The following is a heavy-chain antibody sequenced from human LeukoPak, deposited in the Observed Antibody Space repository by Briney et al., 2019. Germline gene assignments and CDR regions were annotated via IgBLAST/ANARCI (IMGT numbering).Heavy chain of an antibody. CDR1: GFTFSYYE. J-gene: IGHJ4*02. V-gene: IGHV3-48*03. CDR3: ARDGDIAVATAPYYFDY. Sequence: PGGSLRLSCAASGFTFSYYEMIWVRQAPGNGLEWVSYITGGSTTKNYADSVKGRFTISRDNAKNSLYLQMNSLRAEDTAIYYCARDGDIAVATAPYYFDYWGQGILVTVSS. CDR2: ITGGSTTK. D-gene: IGHD6-19*01.